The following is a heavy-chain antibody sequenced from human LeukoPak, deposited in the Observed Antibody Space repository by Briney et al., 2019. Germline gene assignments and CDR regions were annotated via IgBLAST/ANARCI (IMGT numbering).Heavy chain of an antibody. CDR1: GGSVSSGSYY. V-gene: IGHV4-61*01. J-gene: IGHJ6*02. CDR3: VRDLVATIDHYYYGMDV. CDR2: IYNSVRT. Sequence: PSETLSLTCIVSGGSVSSGSYYWSWIRQPPGKGLEWLGYIYNSVRTNYNPSLKSRVTISVDTSKNQLSLKLSSVTAADTAVYFCVRDLVATIDHYYYGMDVWGQGTTVTVS. D-gene: IGHD5-12*01.